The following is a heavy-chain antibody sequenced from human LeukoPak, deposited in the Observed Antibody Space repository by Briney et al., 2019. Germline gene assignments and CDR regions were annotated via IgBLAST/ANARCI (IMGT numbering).Heavy chain of an antibody. D-gene: IGHD4-17*01. Sequence: PGGSLRLSCAASGFTFSSYAMSWVRQAPGKGLEWVSAISGSGGSTYYADSVKGRFTISRDNSKNTLYLQMNSLGAEDTAVYYCEKDGKHGEDYWGQGTLVTVSS. J-gene: IGHJ4*02. CDR3: EKDGKHGEDY. CDR1: GFTFSSYA. CDR2: ISGSGGST. V-gene: IGHV3-23*01.